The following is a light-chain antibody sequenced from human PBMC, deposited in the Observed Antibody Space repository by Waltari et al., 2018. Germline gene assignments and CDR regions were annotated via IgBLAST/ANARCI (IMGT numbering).Light chain of an antibody. CDR3: QQYGISPRT. Sequence: ELVLTQSPGTLSLSPGERATLSCRASQIVISNYIAWYQHKPGQAPRLLIYGASSRATGIPDRFSGSGSGTDFTLTISGLEPEDIAVYSCQQYGISPRTFGQGTKVEIK. V-gene: IGKV3-20*01. CDR1: QIVISNY. J-gene: IGKJ1*01. CDR2: GAS.